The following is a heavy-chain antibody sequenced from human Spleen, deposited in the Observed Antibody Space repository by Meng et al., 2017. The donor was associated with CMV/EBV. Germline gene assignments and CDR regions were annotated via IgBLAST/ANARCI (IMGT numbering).Heavy chain of an antibody. V-gene: IGHV1-69*10. CDR1: CTFSSYA. Sequence: CTFSSYAISWVRQAPGQGLEWMGGIIPILGIANYAQKFQGRVTITADKSTSTAYMELSSLRSEDTAVYYCARDCPDYGGNSCYFDYWGQGTLVTVSS. CDR2: IIPILGIA. D-gene: IGHD4-23*01. CDR3: ARDCPDYGGNSCYFDY. J-gene: IGHJ4*02.